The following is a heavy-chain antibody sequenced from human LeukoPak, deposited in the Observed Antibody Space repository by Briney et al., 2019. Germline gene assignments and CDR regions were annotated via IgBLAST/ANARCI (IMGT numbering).Heavy chain of an antibody. Sequence: SETLSLTCTVSGGSISSHYWSWIRQPPGKGLEWIGYIYYSGSTNYNPSLKSRVTISVDTSNNQFSLKLSSVTAADTAVYYCARGTPYSPWGQGTLVTVSS. CDR3: ARGTPYSP. CDR1: GGSISSHY. CDR2: IYYSGST. D-gene: IGHD4-11*01. J-gene: IGHJ5*02. V-gene: IGHV4-59*11.